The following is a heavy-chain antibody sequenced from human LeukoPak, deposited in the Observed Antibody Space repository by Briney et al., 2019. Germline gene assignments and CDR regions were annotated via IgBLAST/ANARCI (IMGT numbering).Heavy chain of an antibody. CDR1: GGSFSGYY. D-gene: IGHD2-2*01. Sequence: SETLSLTCAVYGGSFSGYYWSWIRQPPGKGLEWIGEINHSGSTNYNPSLKSRVTISVDTSKNQFSLKLSSVTAADTAVYYCARGHCSSTSCYYYGMDVWGQGTTATVSS. CDR2: INHSGST. CDR3: ARGHCSSTSCYYYGMDV. V-gene: IGHV4-34*01. J-gene: IGHJ6*02.